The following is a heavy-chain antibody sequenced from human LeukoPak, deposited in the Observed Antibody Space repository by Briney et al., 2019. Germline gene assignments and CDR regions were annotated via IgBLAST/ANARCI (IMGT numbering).Heavy chain of an antibody. J-gene: IGHJ5*02. CDR3: ARAVEMSTTGGWSGGYH. D-gene: IGHD5-24*01. CDR2: IYHSGST. V-gene: IGHV4-38-2*01. Sequence: SETLFLTCAVSGYSITSGYYWGWIPQPPGKGLEWIGSIYHSGSTYYNPSLKSRVTVSIDTYQNQFSLKLSSATAADTAVYYCARAVEMSTTGGWSGGYHWGQGTLVTVSS. CDR1: GYSITSGYY.